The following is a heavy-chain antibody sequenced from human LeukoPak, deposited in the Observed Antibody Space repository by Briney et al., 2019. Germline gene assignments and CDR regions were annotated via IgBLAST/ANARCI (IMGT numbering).Heavy chain of an antibody. V-gene: IGHV3-30*18. CDR1: GFTFSSYG. CDR2: ISYDGSNK. Sequence: GGSLRPSCAASGFTFSSYGMHWVRQAPGKGLEWVAVISYDGSNKYYADSVKGRFTISRDNSKNTLYLQMNSLRAEDTAVYYCAKERQLWYDYYYYGMDVWGQGTTVTVSS. J-gene: IGHJ6*02. CDR3: AKERQLWYDYYYYGMDV. D-gene: IGHD5-18*01.